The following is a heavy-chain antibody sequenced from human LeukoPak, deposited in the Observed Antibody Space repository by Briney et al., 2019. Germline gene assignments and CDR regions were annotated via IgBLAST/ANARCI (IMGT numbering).Heavy chain of an antibody. J-gene: IGHJ4*02. CDR2: IYNSGST. V-gene: IGHV4-39*07. CDR1: GGSISSRSYY. Sequence: SETLSLTCTVSGGSISSRSYYCGWIRQPPGTGLEWIGSIYNSGSTDYNPSLKSRVTISVATSKNQLSLKLDSVTAADTAVYYCAREVGPSYFDYWGQGTLVTVSS. CDR3: AREVGPSYFDY. D-gene: IGHD3-10*01.